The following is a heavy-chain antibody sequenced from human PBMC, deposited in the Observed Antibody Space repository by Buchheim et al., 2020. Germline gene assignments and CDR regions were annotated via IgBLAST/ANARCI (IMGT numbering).Heavy chain of an antibody. D-gene: IGHD6-19*01. CDR1: GGSFSGYY. J-gene: IGHJ5*02. CDR2: INHSGST. Sequence: QVQLQQWGAGLLKPSETLSLTCAVYGGSFSGYYWSWIRQPPGRGLEWIGEINHSGSTTYNPSLKSRVSISVDTSKNQFSLQLSSVTAADTAMNYCARGDIAVAAPPFDPWGQGTL. V-gene: IGHV4-34*01. CDR3: ARGDIAVAAPPFDP.